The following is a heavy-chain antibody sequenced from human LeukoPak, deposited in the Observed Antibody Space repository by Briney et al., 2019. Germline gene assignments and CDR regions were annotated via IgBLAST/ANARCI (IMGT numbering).Heavy chain of an antibody. V-gene: IGHV3-21*01. Sequence: GGSLRLSCAASGFTFSSYSMNWVRQAPGKGLEWVSSISSSSDYIYYADSVKGRFTISRDNAKNSLYLQMNSLRVEDTAVYYCARDDCSSISCYHNWFDPWGQGTLVTVSS. D-gene: IGHD2-2*01. CDR2: ISSSSDYI. J-gene: IGHJ5*02. CDR1: GFTFSSYS. CDR3: ARDDCSSISCYHNWFDP.